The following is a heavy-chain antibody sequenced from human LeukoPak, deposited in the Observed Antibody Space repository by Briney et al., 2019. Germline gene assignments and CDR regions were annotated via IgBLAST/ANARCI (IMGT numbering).Heavy chain of an antibody. CDR2: INDSGRT. Sequence: KTSETLSPTCAVYGGSFSNYYWSWIRQPPGKGLEWIGEINDSGRTNYNPSLMSRVTVSVDTSKKQFSLRLTSVTATDTAVYYCARRWNYGRNYYIDVWSKGATVSVSS. J-gene: IGHJ6*03. CDR1: GGSFSNYY. V-gene: IGHV4-34*01. CDR3: ARRWNYGRNYYIDV. D-gene: IGHD1-7*01.